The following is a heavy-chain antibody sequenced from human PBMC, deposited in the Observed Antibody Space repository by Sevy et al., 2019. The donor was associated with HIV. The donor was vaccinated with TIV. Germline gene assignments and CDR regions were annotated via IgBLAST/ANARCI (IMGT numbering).Heavy chain of an antibody. CDR1: GFTFSDYY. V-gene: IGHV3-11*06. J-gene: IGHJ6*02. D-gene: IGHD3-16*01. CDR2: ISSSSSYT. CDR3: AREPYVGYYYYGMDV. Sequence: GGSLRLSCAASGFTFSDYYMSWIRQAPGKGLEWVSYISSSSSYTNYADSVKGRFTISRDNAKNSLYLQMNSLRAEDTAVYYCAREPYVGYYYYGMDVWGQGTTVTVSS.